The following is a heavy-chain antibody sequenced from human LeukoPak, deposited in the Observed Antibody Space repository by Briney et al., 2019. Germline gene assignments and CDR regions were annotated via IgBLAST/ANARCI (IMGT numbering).Heavy chain of an antibody. Sequence: GGSLRLSCAASGFTFSSYSMNWVRQAPGKGLEWVSYISSSSSTIYYADSVKGRFTISRDNAKNSLYLQMNSLRAEDTAVYYCASTTDILGYCSSTSCAFDYWGRGTLVTVSS. D-gene: IGHD2-2*01. CDR1: GFTFSSYS. CDR3: ASTTDILGYCSSTSCAFDY. J-gene: IGHJ4*02. CDR2: ISSSSSTI. V-gene: IGHV3-48*04.